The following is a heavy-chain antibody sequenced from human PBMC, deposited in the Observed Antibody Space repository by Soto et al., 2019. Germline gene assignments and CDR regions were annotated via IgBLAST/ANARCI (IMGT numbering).Heavy chain of an antibody. CDR1: GFTFSSYD. D-gene: IGHD3-3*01. CDR2: IGTAGDT. J-gene: IGHJ3*02. V-gene: IGHV3-13*01. CDR3: ARAMDDFWSGSNDAFDI. Sequence: GGSLRLSCAASGFTFSSYDMHWVRQATGKGLEWVSAIGTAGDTYYPGSVKGRFTISRENAKNSLYLQMNSLRAGDTAVYYCARAMDDFWSGSNDAFDIWGQGTMVTVSS.